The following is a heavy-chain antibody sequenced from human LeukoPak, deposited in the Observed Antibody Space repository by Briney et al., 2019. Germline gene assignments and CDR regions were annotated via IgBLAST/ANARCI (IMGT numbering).Heavy chain of an antibody. Sequence: GGSLRLSCAASGFTFSSYWMHWVRHAPGKGLVCVSHINSDGSNTGYADSVKGRFTISRDNAKNRLYLQMNSLRAEDTAVYYCARGPYYYDATHFDYWGQGTLVTVSS. J-gene: IGHJ4*02. CDR2: INSDGSNT. CDR3: ARGPYYYDATHFDY. CDR1: GFTFSSYW. D-gene: IGHD3-22*01. V-gene: IGHV3-74*01.